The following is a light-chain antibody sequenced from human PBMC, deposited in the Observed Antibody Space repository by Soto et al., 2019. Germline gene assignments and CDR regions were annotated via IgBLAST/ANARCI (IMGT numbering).Light chain of an antibody. CDR2: GAS. Sequence: EVLFTQSPAILSLSPGERATLSCRASQSVSSNLAWYQQKPGQAPTLLIYGASARASGIPARFSGSGSGTEFTLTISSLQSEDFEVYYCQHYNNWPFTFGQGTKVDIK. CDR3: QHYNNWPFT. V-gene: IGKV3-15*01. J-gene: IGKJ2*01. CDR1: QSVSSN.